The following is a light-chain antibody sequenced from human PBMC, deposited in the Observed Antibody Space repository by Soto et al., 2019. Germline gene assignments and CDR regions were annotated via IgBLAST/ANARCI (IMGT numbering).Light chain of an antibody. CDR2: AAS. V-gene: IGKV1-9*01. CDR1: QGISSY. Sequence: DIQLTQSPSFLSASVGDRVTITCRASQGISSYLAWYQQKPGKAPNLLIYAASTLQSGVPSRFSGSGSGTDFTLTISSLQPEYFATYYCQQLISYPFTFGPGTKVDIK. J-gene: IGKJ3*01. CDR3: QQLISYPFT.